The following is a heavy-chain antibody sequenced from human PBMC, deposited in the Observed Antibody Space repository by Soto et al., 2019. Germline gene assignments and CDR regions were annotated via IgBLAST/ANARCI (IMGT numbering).Heavy chain of an antibody. Sequence: GSLRLSCAASGFTFSNAWMSWVRQAPGKGLEWVGRIKSKTDGGTTDYAAPVKGRFTISRDDSKNTLYLQMNSLKTEDTAVYYCTTARYSYGYYYYYYMDVWGKGTTVTVSS. V-gene: IGHV3-15*01. CDR2: IKSKTDGGTT. J-gene: IGHJ6*03. D-gene: IGHD5-18*01. CDR3: TTARYSYGYYYYYYMDV. CDR1: GFTFSNAW.